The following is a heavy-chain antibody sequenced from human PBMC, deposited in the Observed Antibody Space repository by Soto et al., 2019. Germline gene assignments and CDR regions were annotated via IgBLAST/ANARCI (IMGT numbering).Heavy chain of an antibody. CDR1: GFTFSSFW. J-gene: IGHJ4*02. D-gene: IGHD3-10*01. CDR2: INTDGSST. V-gene: IGHV3-74*01. Sequence: EVQLVASGGCLVQPGGSLRLSCAVSGFTFSSFWMHWVRQAPGEGLVWVSRINTDGSSTSYADSVKGRFTISRDNAKNTLYLQMNSLSVEDTDMYYCAKRGVGTFGLSYWGQGTLVTVSS. CDR3: AKRGVGTFGLSY.